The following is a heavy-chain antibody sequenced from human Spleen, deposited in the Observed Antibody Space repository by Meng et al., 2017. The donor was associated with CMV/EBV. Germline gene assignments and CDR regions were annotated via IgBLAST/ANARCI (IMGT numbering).Heavy chain of an antibody. CDR1: YTFTNYG. V-gene: IGHV1-18*01. D-gene: IGHD1-26*01. CDR3: ARGGGVGATSDSPLAY. Sequence: YTFTNYGNNWVRQARGQGLEWMGWIRVYNGNTRYPQNLQGRVTMTTDTSTSTAYMELRSLGSDDTAVYYCARGGGVGATSDSPLAYWGQGTLVTVSS. J-gene: IGHJ4*02. CDR2: IRVYNGNT.